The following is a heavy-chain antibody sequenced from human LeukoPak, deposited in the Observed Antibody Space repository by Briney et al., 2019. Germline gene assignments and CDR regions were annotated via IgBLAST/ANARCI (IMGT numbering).Heavy chain of an antibody. CDR2: IRSGGNNK. CDR3: AKDRYGSGSDTP. J-gene: IGHJ5*02. D-gene: IGHD3-10*01. CDR1: AFTFSRYG. Sequence: PGGSLRLSCAASAFTFSRYGMHWVRQAPGKGLEWVALIRSGGNNKYYADSVKGRFTISRDNSKNTLSLQMNSLRTEDTAVYYCAKDRYGSGSDTPWGQGTLVTVSS. V-gene: IGHV3-30*02.